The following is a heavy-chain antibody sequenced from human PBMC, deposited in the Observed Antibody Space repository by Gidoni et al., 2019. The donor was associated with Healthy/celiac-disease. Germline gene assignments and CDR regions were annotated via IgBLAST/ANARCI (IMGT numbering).Heavy chain of an antibody. CDR1: GGSISSSSYY. V-gene: IGHV4-39*01. CDR2: FYYSGGT. CDR3: ARQDSSGYNTLGAFDI. D-gene: IGHD3-22*01. Sequence: QLQLQESGPGLVKPSETLSLTCTVSGGSISSSSYYWGWIRQPPGKGLEWIGSFYYSGGTYYNPSLKSRVTISVDTSKNQFSLKLSSVTAADTAVYYCARQDSSGYNTLGAFDIWGQGTMVTVSS. J-gene: IGHJ3*02.